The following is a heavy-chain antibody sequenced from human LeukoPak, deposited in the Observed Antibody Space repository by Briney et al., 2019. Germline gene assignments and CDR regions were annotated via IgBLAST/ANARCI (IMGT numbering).Heavy chain of an antibody. CDR3: AHRRGTYYFQY. D-gene: IGHD1-26*01. V-gene: IGHV2-5*02. J-gene: IGHJ4*02. Sequence: SGPTLVKPTQTLTLTCTFSGFSLSSSGVGVGWIRQPPGKALEWLALIYWDDDKRYSPSLKSRLTIIKDTSKNQVVLTMTNMDPVDTATYYCAHRRGTYYFQYWGQGTLVTVSS. CDR2: IYWDDDK. CDR1: GFSLSSSGVG.